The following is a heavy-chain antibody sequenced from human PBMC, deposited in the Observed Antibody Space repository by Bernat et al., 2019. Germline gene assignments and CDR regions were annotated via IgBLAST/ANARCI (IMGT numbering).Heavy chain of an antibody. J-gene: IGHJ5*02. V-gene: IGHV4-34*01. D-gene: IGHD3-16*01. CDR1: GGSFSGYY. CDR3: ARLPGGEGGLRLGSWFDP. CDR2: INHSGST. Sequence: QVQLQQWGAGLLKPSETLSLTCAVYGGSFSGYYWSWIRQPPGKGLEWIGEINHSGSTNYNPSLKSRVTISVDTSKNQFSLKLSSVTAADTAVYYCARLPGGEGGLRLGSWFDPWGQGTLVTVSS.